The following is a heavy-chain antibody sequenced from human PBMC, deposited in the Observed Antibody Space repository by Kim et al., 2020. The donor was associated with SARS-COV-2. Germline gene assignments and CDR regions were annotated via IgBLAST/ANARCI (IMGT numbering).Heavy chain of an antibody. D-gene: IGHD6-13*01. J-gene: IGHJ6*02. CDR1: GFTFSSYG. CDR3: ARDGIAAALSHNWDYYGMDV. CDR2: IWYDGSNK. Sequence: GGSLRLSCAASGFTFSSYGMHWVRQAPGKGLEWVAVIWYDGSNKYYADSVKGRFTISRDNSKNTLYLQMNSLRAEDTAVYYCARDGIAAALSHNWDYYGMDVWGQGTTVTVSS. V-gene: IGHV3-33*01.